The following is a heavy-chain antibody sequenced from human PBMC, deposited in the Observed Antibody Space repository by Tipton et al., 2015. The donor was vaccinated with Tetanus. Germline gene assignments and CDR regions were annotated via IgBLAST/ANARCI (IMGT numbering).Heavy chain of an antibody. Sequence: SLRLSCGASGFTFRSFGMHWVRQAPGKGLEWLSVIWYDGSETWYTDSVKGRFTVSRDNSKNMLYLEMNNLSAEDTAIYYCAREADCSGGSCYSGDFDYWGQGTLVTVSS. D-gene: IGHD2-15*01. CDR1: GFTFRSFG. V-gene: IGHV3-33*01. CDR3: AREADCSGGSCYSGDFDY. J-gene: IGHJ4*02. CDR2: IWYDGSET.